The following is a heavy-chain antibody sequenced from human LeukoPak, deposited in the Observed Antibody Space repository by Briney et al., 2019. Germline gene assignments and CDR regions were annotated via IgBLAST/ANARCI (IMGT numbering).Heavy chain of an antibody. CDR1: GFTFSSYA. CDR2: ISYDGSNK. V-gene: IGHV3-30*04. Sequence: GRSLRLSCAASGFTFSSYAMHWVRQAPGKGLEWVAFISYDGSNKYYADSVKGRFTISRDNSKNTLYLQMNSLRAEDTAVYYRARGGSWYAFDYWGQGTLVTVSS. J-gene: IGHJ4*02. CDR3: ARGGSWYAFDY. D-gene: IGHD6-13*01.